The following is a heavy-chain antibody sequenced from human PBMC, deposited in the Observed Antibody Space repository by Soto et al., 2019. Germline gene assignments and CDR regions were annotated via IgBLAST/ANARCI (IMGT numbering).Heavy chain of an antibody. D-gene: IGHD6-13*01. V-gene: IGHV3-21*01. CDR1: GFTFSSYS. Sequence: GGSLRLSCAASGFTFSSYSMNWVRQTPGKGLEWVSSISSSSSYIYYADSVKGRFTISRDNAKNSLYLQMNSLRAEDTAVYYCARVVAAAGSSRRYYYYYYGMDVWGQGTTVTVSS. CDR3: ARVVAAAGSSRRYYYYYYGMDV. J-gene: IGHJ6*02. CDR2: ISSSSSYI.